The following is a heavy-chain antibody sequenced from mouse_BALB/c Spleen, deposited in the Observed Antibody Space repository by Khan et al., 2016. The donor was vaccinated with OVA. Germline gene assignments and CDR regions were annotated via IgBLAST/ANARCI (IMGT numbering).Heavy chain of an antibody. Sequence: EVKLLESGPGLVKPSQSLSLTCTVTGYSITSEYAWNWIRHFPGNKLEWMGYINYSGNTRYNPSLKSRISITRDTSKNQFFLQLNSVTTEDTATYDDTRKDYYDYDPFPYWGQGTLVTVSA. CDR3: TRKDYYDYDPFPY. CDR2: INYSGNT. D-gene: IGHD2-4*01. V-gene: IGHV3-2*02. CDR1: GYSITSEYA. J-gene: IGHJ3*01.